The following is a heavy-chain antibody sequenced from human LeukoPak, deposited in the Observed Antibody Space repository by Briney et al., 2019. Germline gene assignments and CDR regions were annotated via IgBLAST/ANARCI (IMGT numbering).Heavy chain of an antibody. V-gene: IGHV3-21*01. J-gene: IGHJ4*02. Sequence: GGSLRLSCAASGFTVSSNYMSWVRQAPGKGLEWVSSISSSSSYIYYADSVKGRFTISRDNAKNSLYLQMNSLRAEDTAVYYCAMSRDGYNFYWGQGTLVTVSS. CDR3: AMSRDGYNFY. CDR2: ISSSSSYI. D-gene: IGHD5-24*01. CDR1: GFTVSSNY.